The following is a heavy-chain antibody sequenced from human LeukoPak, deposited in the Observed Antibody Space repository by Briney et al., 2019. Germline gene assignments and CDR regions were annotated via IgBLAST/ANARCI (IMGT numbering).Heavy chain of an antibody. D-gene: IGHD1-26*01. CDR3: ARDLGGSYHYYYYMDV. Sequence: NPSQTLSLTCTVSGGSISSGSYYWSWIRQPAGKGLEWIGRIYTSGSTNYNPSLKSRVTISVDTSKNQFSLKLSSVTAADTAVYYCARDLGGSYHYYYYMDVWGKGTTVTISS. J-gene: IGHJ6*03. CDR2: IYTSGST. V-gene: IGHV4-61*02. CDR1: GGSISSGSYY.